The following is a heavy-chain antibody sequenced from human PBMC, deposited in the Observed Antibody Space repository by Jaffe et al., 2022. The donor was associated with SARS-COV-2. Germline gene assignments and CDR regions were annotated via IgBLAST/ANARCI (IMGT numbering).Heavy chain of an antibody. V-gene: IGHV5-10-1*03. CDR1: GYSFTSYW. D-gene: IGHD3-22*01. CDR3: ARLGGYRVRYYDSSGYYPFDY. CDR2: IDPSDSYT. Sequence: EVQLVQSGAEVKKPGESLRISCKGSGYSFTSYWISWVRQMPGKGLEWMGRIDPSDSYTNYSPSFQGHVTISADKSISTAYLQWSSLKASDTAMYYCARLGGYRVRYYDSSGYYPFDYWGQGTLVTVSS. J-gene: IGHJ4*02.